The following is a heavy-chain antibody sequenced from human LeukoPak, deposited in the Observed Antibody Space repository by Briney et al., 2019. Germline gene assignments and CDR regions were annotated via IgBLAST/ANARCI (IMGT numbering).Heavy chain of an antibody. D-gene: IGHD3-10*01. CDR3: ARVTGGHYGSGSYTAEGV. CDR1: GFIFCTYS. CDR2: ISSGSSTI. V-gene: IGHV3-48*02. J-gene: IGHJ6*02. Sequence: PGGSLRLSCAASGFIFCTYSMNWVRQAPGKGLEWVSYISSGSSTIYYADSVRGRFTVSRDNAKNSLYLQMNSLRDEDTAVYYCARVTGGHYGSGSYTAEGVLGQGTTVTVSS.